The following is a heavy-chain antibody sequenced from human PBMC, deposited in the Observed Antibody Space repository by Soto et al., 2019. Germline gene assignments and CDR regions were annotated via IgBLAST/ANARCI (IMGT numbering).Heavy chain of an antibody. J-gene: IGHJ4*02. CDR3: AKAKTYIAVALPNDY. V-gene: IGHV3-23*01. D-gene: IGHD6-19*01. CDR2: ISGGGSST. CDR1: GFMFKSHA. Sequence: GGSLRLSCAASGFMFKSHAMTWVRQAPGKGLEWVSAISGGGSSTYYADSVKGRFTISRDNSKNTLYLQMNNLTAEDTAVYFCAKAKTYIAVALPNDYWGQGTLVTVSA.